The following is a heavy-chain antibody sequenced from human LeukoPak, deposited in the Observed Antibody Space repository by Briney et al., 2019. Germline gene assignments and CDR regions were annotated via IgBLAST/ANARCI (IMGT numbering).Heavy chain of an antibody. D-gene: IGHD4-17*01. CDR3: ARDRGYGDYEGGPGYYYGMDV. CDR1: GFTFSSYA. CDR2: ISYDGSNK. V-gene: IGHV3-30-3*01. J-gene: IGHJ6*02. Sequence: GGSLRLSCAASGFTFSSYAMHWVRQAPGKGLEWVAVISYDGSNKYYADSVKGRFTISRDNSKNTLYLQMNSLRAEDTAVYYCARDRGYGDYEGGPGYYYGMDVWGQGTTVTVSS.